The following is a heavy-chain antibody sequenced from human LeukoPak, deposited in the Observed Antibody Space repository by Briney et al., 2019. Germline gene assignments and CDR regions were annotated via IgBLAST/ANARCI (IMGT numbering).Heavy chain of an antibody. D-gene: IGHD6-13*01. CDR1: GGSISSYY. Sequence: PSETLSLTCTVSGGSISSYYWSWLRQPPGKGLEWIGYIYYSGSTNYNPSLKSRVTISVDTSKNQFSLKLSSVTAADTAVYYCARLRGSSLDAFDIWGQGTMVTVSS. CDR3: ARLRGSSLDAFDI. V-gene: IGHV4-59*01. CDR2: IYYSGST. J-gene: IGHJ3*02.